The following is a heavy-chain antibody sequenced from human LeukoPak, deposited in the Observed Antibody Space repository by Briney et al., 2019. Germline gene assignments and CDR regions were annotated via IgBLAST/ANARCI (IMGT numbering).Heavy chain of an antibody. J-gene: IGHJ4*02. CDR2: ISTSSSYI. D-gene: IGHD3-10*01. V-gene: IGHV3-21*01. Sequence: PGGSLRLSCAASGFTFSSYSMNWVRQAPGKGLEWVSSISTSSSYINYADSVKGRFTISRDNAKKSLYLQMNSLRAEDTAVYYCASSGGLLWFGESDEYYFDYWGQGTLVTVSS. CDR3: ASSGGLLWFGESDEYYFDY. CDR1: GFTFSSYS.